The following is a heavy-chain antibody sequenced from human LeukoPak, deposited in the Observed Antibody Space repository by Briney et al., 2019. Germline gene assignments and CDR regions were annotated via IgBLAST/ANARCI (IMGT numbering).Heavy chain of an antibody. D-gene: IGHD6-19*01. V-gene: IGHV1-18*01. CDR1: GYTFTSYG. CDR2: ISAYNGNT. J-gene: IGHJ5*02. Sequence: ASVKVSCKASGYTFTSYGISWVRQAPGQWLEWMGWISAYNGNTNYAQKLQGRVTMTTDTSTSTAYMELRSLRSDDTAVYYCARDSSGWSTNWFDPWGQGTLVTVSS. CDR3: ARDSSGWSTNWFDP.